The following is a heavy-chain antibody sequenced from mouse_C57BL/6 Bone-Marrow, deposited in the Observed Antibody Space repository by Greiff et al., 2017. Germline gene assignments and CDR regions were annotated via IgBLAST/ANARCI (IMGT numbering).Heavy chain of an antibody. CDR2: ISSGSSTI. Sequence: EVMLVESGGGLVKPGGSLKLSCAASGFTFSDYGMHWVRQAPEKGLEWVAYISSGSSTICYADTVKGRCNISRDNAKNTLFLHMSSLRSEDTAIYYCASYCMDYWGQGTSVTVSS. CDR3: ASYCMDY. D-gene: IGHD1-1*01. J-gene: IGHJ4*01. CDR1: GFTFSDYG. V-gene: IGHV5-17*01.